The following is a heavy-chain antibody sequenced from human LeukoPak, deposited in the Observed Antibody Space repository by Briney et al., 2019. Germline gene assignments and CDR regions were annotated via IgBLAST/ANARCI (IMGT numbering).Heavy chain of an antibody. J-gene: IGHJ4*02. CDR2: ISGSGGST. CDR1: GFTFSSYA. D-gene: IGHD3-22*01. V-gene: IGHV3-23*01. Sequence: GGSLRLSCAASGFTFSSYAMSWFRQAPGKGLEWVSAISGSGGSTYYADSVKGRFTISRDNSKNTLYLQMNSLRAEDTAVYYCAKDPYYYDSSGYYQGWGQGTLVTVSS. CDR3: AKDPYYYDSSGYYQG.